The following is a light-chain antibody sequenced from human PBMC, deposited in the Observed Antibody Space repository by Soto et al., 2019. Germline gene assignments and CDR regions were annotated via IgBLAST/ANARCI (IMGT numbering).Light chain of an antibody. CDR1: KSISRW. CDR2: DAF. V-gene: IGKV1-5*01. Sequence: EIQRTQSASSRSASVGDRIACSCLASKSISRWLAWYHQKPWKAPKLPIFDAFSLESGVPSRFSGSLSGTEFTLTISSLQHADYANYHCQQYNSYCPLTFGGGTKVDIK. J-gene: IGKJ4*01. CDR3: QQYNSYCPLT.